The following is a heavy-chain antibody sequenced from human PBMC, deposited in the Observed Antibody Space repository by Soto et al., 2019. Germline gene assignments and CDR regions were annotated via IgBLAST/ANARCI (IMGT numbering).Heavy chain of an antibody. D-gene: IGHD4-17*01. CDR2: IVPVFGTT. Sequence: QVQLVQSGAEVKKPGSSVKVSCKASGGTFSRYSISWVRQAPGQGLEWMGGIVPVFGTTNCAQKFQGRVTITADESTSTVYMELSSLTSDDTAVYYCASCLVTTYFYYYGMDVWGQGTTVTVSS. CDR1: GGTFSRYS. J-gene: IGHJ6*02. V-gene: IGHV1-69*12. CDR3: ASCLVTTYFYYYGMDV.